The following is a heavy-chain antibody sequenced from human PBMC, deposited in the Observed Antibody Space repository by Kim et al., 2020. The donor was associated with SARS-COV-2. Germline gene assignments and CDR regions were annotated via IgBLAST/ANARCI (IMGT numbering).Heavy chain of an antibody. D-gene: IGHD2-21*01. CDR1: GFTFSTYA. J-gene: IGHJ6*02. CDR3: ARADSGNYYYGMDV. CDR2: ISGRTTNT. Sequence: GGSLRLSCAASGFTFSTYAFCWVRQAPGKGLEWVSAISGRTTNTYYADSVRGRFTISRDNSRNTLYLQMNSLRAEDTALYYCARADSGNYYYGMDVCGQGTTVTVSS. V-gene: IGHV3-23*01.